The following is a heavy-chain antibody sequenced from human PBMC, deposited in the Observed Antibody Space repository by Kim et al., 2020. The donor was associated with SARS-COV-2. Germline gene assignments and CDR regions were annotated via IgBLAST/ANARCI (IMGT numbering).Heavy chain of an antibody. CDR1: GFSLSTYDVA. D-gene: IGHD4-17*01. J-gene: IGHJ4*02. CDR3: AHRLSNYGLFDY. CDR2: IYWDDDK. Sequence: SGPTLVKPTQTLTLTCAFSGFSLSTYDVAVGWIRQPPGKTLECLALIYWDDDKRYNPFLKSRLTITKDTSKNQVVLTMTYVDPVDTATYYCAHRLSNYGLFDYWGPGTLVTVSS. V-gene: IGHV2-5*02.